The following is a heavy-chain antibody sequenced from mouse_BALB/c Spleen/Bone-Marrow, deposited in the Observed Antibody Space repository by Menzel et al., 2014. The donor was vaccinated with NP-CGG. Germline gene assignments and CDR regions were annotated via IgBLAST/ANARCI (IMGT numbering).Heavy chain of an antibody. D-gene: IGHD1-1*01. V-gene: IGHV1-18*01. CDR1: GYSFTGYT. Sequence: EVQLQESGPELVKPGASMKISCKASGYSFTGYTMNWVKRSHGKNLEWIGLINPYNGGTNYNQKFKGKATLTVDKSSGTAYMELLSLTSEDSAVYYCARDYYGFSYGFAYWGQGTLVTVSA. CDR2: INPYNGGT. J-gene: IGHJ3*01. CDR3: ARDYYGFSYGFAY.